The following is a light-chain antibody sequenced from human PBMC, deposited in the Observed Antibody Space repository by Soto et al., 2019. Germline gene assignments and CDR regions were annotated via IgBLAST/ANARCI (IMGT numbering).Light chain of an antibody. J-gene: IGKJ2*01. CDR3: QQYANSPFT. V-gene: IGKV3-20*01. Sequence: EIVLTQSPGTLPLSPGERATLSCRASQSVSSNYLVWNQQKPGQAPRPLIYGASSRATGIPDRFSGSGSGTDFTLTIIRLEPEAFAVYYCQQYANSPFTFGQGTKLEIK. CDR1: QSVSSNY. CDR2: GAS.